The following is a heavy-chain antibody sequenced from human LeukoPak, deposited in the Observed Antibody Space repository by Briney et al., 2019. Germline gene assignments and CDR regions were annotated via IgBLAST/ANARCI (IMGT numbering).Heavy chain of an antibody. V-gene: IGHV3-30*04. CDR1: GFTFSSYA. D-gene: IGHD1-26*01. CDR3: VRQDSGSYLGGY. J-gene: IGHJ4*02. CDR2: ISYDGSNK. Sequence: GRSLRLSCAASGFTFSSYAMHWVRQAPGKRLEWVAVISYDGSNKYYADSVKGRFTIFRDNAKKTLYLQMNSLRAEDTAVYYCVRQDSGSYLGGYWGQGTLVTVSS.